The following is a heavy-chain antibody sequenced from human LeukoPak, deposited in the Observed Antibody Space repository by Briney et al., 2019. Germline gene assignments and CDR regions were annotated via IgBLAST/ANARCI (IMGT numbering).Heavy chain of an antibody. CDR3: ARGRDDYGDYGSDY. CDR2: INHSGST. J-gene: IGHJ4*02. CDR1: GGSFSGYY. V-gene: IGHV4-34*01. D-gene: IGHD4-17*01. Sequence: SETLSLTCAVYGGSFSGYYWSWIRQPPGKGLEWIGEINHSGSTNYNPSLKSRVTISVDTSKNQFSLKLSSVTAADTAVYYCARGRDDYGDYGSDYWGQGTLVTVSS.